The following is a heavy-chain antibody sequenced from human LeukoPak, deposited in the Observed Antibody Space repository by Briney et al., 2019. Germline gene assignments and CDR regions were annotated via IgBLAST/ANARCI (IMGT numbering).Heavy chain of an antibody. Sequence: ASVKVSCKASGYTFSTFAMSWVRQAPGQGLAWMGWINTNTGNPTYAQGFTGRFVFSLDTSVSTAYLQISSLKAEDTAVYYCVRDQGCGGDCYFHWGQGTLVTVSS. D-gene: IGHD2-21*02. CDR3: VRDQGCGGDCYFH. CDR2: INTNTGNP. V-gene: IGHV7-4-1*02. J-gene: IGHJ4*02. CDR1: GYTFSTFA.